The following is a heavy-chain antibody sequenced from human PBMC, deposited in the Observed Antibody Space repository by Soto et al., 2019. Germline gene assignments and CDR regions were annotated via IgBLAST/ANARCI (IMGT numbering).Heavy chain of an antibody. Sequence: PSETLSLTCTVSGASINNNNNFWAWIRQPPGKGLEWIGSIYYAGGTYYNPSLKSRVTISVDTSKDQFSLRLNSVTVADTAVYYCARVVPAAISLDYWGQGTLVTVSS. D-gene: IGHD2-2*02. CDR1: GASINNNNNF. J-gene: IGHJ4*02. CDR3: ARVVPAAISLDY. V-gene: IGHV4-39*01. CDR2: IYYAGGT.